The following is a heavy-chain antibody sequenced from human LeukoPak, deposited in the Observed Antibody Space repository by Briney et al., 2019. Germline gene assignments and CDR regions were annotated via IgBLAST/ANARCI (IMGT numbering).Heavy chain of an antibody. J-gene: IGHJ6*03. CDR3: TSSPEDGGNSWDYYYYYYMDV. Sequence: GGSLRLSCAASGFTFSSYAMHWVRQAPGKGLEWVAFIRYDGSEIYYGDSVKGRFSISRDNSENTLYLQMNSLKTEDTAVYYCTSSPEDGGNSWDYYYYYYMDVWGKGTTVTVSS. D-gene: IGHD4-23*01. CDR2: IRYDGSEI. CDR1: GFTFSSYA. V-gene: IGHV3-30*02.